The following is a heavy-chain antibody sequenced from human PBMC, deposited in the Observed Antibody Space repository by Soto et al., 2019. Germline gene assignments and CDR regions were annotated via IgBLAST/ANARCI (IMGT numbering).Heavy chain of an antibody. V-gene: IGHV3-7*01. CDR1: EFTFGNLW. Sequence: HPNAASEFTFGNLWMRWVRQAPGKGLEWVANIKQDGSEKYYVDSVKGRFTISRDNAKNSLYLQMNSLRAEDTAVYYCAREGMLDIWGQGTMVTVSS. CDR3: AREGMLDI. J-gene: IGHJ3*02. CDR2: IKQDGSEK.